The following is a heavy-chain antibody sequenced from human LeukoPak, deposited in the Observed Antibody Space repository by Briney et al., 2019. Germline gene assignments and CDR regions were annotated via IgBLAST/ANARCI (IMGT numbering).Heavy chain of an antibody. Sequence: GGSLRLSCAASGFTFSSYEMNWVRQAPGKGLEWVSYISSSGSTIKYRDSVKGRFTISRDNAKNSLYLQMNSLRAEDTAVYYCAMGPYYYDSSGYYYWGQGTLVTVSS. CDR1: GFTFSSYE. V-gene: IGHV3-48*03. J-gene: IGHJ4*02. CDR3: AMGPYYYDSSGYYY. CDR2: ISSSGSTI. D-gene: IGHD3-22*01.